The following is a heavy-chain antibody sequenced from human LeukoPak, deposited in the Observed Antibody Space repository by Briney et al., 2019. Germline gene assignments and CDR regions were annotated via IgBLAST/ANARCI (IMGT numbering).Heavy chain of an antibody. CDR1: GFTFSNYA. V-gene: IGHV3-23*01. CDR2: ISGSGGST. CDR3: AKSGDSSGYYYQFDY. D-gene: IGHD3-22*01. Sequence: PGGSLRLTCAASGFTFSNYAMSWVRQAPGKGLEWVSAISGSGGSTYYADSVKGRFTISRDNSKNTLYLQMNSLRTEDTAVYYCAKSGDSSGYYYQFDYWGQGTLVTVSS. J-gene: IGHJ4*02.